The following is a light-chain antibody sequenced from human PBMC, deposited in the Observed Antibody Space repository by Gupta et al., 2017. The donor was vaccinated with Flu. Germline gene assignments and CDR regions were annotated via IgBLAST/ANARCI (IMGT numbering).Light chain of an antibody. CDR1: SLRSYS. V-gene: IGLV3-19*01. CDR2: DKN. CDR3: NSRDSSGNHVV. Sequence: QGDSLRSYSASWYQQKPGQAPVLVIYDKNNRPSGISDRFSGSSSGNTASLTITGAQAEDEADYYCNSRDSSGNHVVCGGGTKLTVL. J-gene: IGLJ2*01.